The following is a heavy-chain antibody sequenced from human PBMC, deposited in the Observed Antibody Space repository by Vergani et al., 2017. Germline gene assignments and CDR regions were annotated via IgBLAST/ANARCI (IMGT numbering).Heavy chain of an antibody. CDR3: AKDLMVTTLRYYYDYMDV. CDR1: GFTFSSYG. CDR2: ISHDGSNK. D-gene: IGHD4-17*01. V-gene: IGHV3-30*18. J-gene: IGHJ6*03. Sequence: QVQLVESGGGVVQPGRSLRLSCAASGFTFSSYGLHWVRQAPGKGLEWVAVISHDGSNKYYADSVKGRFTISRDNSKNTLYLQMNSLRAEDTAVYYCAKDLMVTTLRYYYDYMDVWGKGTTVTVSS.